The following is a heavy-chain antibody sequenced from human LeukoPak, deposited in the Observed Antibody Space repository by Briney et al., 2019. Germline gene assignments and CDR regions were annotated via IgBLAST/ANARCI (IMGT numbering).Heavy chain of an antibody. CDR2: ITTKRSNYAT. J-gene: IGHJ4*02. Sequence: GGSLRLSCAASGLTFSDSDIQWVRQASGKGLEWVGRITTKRSNYATAYTASVKGRFTISRHDSENTAYLQMNSLKTEDTALYYCTTYRSGHYWGQGTLVTVSS. CDR1: GLTFSDSD. D-gene: IGHD6-19*01. CDR3: TTYRSGHY. V-gene: IGHV3-73*01.